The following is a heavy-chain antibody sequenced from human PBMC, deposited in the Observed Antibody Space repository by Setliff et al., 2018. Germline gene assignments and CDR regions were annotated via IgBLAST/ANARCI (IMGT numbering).Heavy chain of an antibody. CDR1: GITFKNAW. CDR3: FGAGTCSY. CDR2: INPHGTEK. D-gene: IGHD3-10*01. Sequence: GGSLRLSCSVSGITFKNAWMTWVRQAPGKGPEWLASINPHGTEKYYADSVKGRFTISRDNAKNSLSLQMNNLRTEDTAVYYCFGAGTCSYWGQGTLVTVSS. V-gene: IGHV3-7*01. J-gene: IGHJ4*02.